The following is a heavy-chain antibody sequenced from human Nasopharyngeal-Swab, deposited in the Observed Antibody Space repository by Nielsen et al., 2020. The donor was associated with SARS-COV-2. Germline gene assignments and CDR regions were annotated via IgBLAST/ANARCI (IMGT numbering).Heavy chain of an antibody. Sequence: SETLSLTCAVSGYSISSGHYWGWIRQPPGKGLEWIGSIYHSGSTYYNPSLKSRVTISVDTSKNQFSLKLSSVTAADTAVYYCARHAAGEYQLTYYFDYWGQGTLVTVSS. CDR1: GYSISSGHY. V-gene: IGHV4-38-2*01. D-gene: IGHD2-2*01. J-gene: IGHJ4*02. CDR2: IYHSGST. CDR3: ARHAAGEYQLTYYFDY.